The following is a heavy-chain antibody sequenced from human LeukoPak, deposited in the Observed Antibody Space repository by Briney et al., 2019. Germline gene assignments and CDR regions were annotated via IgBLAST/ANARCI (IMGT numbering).Heavy chain of an antibody. CDR1: GGSISPYF. CDR3: ASFSWGSGTYTHEGIWSWFDP. CDR2: IYYRGST. D-gene: IGHD3-10*01. Sequence: PSETLSLTCTVSGGSISPYFWSWIRQPPGKGLEWIGYIYYRGSTNYNPSLKSRVTISLDTSKNQFSLKLSSVTAADTAVYYCASFSWGSGTYTHEGIWSWFDPWGQGTLVTVSS. V-gene: IGHV4-59*08. J-gene: IGHJ5*02.